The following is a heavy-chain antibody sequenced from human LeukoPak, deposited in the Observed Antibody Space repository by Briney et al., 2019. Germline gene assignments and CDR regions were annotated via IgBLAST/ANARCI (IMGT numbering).Heavy chain of an antibody. D-gene: IGHD6-13*01. V-gene: IGHV1-46*01. CDR3: ARRSSSLGFY. CDR1: GYTFTSYY. Sequence: ASVKVSCEASGYTFTSYYMHWVRQAPGQGLEWMGIIKPSGGSTSYAQKFQGRVTMTRDTSTSTVYMELSSLRSEDTAVYYCARRSSSLGFYWGQGTLVTVSS. J-gene: IGHJ4*02. CDR2: IKPSGGST.